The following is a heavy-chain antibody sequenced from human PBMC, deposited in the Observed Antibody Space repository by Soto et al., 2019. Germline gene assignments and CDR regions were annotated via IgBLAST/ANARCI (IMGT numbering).Heavy chain of an antibody. CDR3: AKDSGYDFWSGSPMTFDY. J-gene: IGHJ4*02. Sequence: GGSLRLSCAASGFTFSSYAMSWVRQAPGKGLEWVSAISGSGGSTYYADSVKGRFTISRDNSKNTLYLQMNSLRAEDTAVYYCAKDSGYDFWSGSPMTFDYWGQGTLVTVPQ. CDR2: ISGSGGST. V-gene: IGHV3-23*01. D-gene: IGHD3-3*01. CDR1: GFTFSSYA.